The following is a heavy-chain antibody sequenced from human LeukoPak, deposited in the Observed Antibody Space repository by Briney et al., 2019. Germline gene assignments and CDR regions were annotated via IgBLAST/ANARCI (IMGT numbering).Heavy chain of an antibody. CDR1: GGSISSGSYY. Sequence: SETLSLTCTVSGGSISSGSYYWSWIRQPAGKGLEWIGRIYTSGSTNYNPSLKSRVTISVDTSKNQFSLKLSSVTAADTAVYYCARGLEDLRYFDLGNWFDPWGQGTLVTVSS. D-gene: IGHD3-9*01. J-gene: IGHJ5*02. V-gene: IGHV4-61*02. CDR2: IYTSGST. CDR3: ARGLEDLRYFDLGNWFDP.